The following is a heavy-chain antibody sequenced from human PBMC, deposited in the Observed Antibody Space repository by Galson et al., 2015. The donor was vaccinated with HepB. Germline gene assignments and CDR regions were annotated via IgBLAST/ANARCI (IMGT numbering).Heavy chain of an antibody. CDR1: GYTFTGYY. CDR3: ARGLLGSGNEFDY. V-gene: IGHV1-2*04. Sequence: SVKVSCKASGYTFTGYYMHWVRQAPGQGLEWMGWINPNSGGTNYAQKFQGWVTMTRDTSISTAYMELSRLRSDDTAVYYCARGLLGSGNEFDYWGQGTLVTVSS. D-gene: IGHD3-10*01. CDR2: INPNSGGT. J-gene: IGHJ4*02.